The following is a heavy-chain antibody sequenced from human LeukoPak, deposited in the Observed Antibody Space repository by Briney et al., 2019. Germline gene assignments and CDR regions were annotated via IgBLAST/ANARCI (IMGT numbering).Heavy chain of an antibody. Sequence: GESLKISCKGSGYSFTSYWIGWARPMPGKGLEWMGIVYPGDSDTRYSPSFQGQVTISADKSISTAYLQWSSLKASDTAMYYCARRYYYDSSGYYWAFDYWGQGTLVTVSS. D-gene: IGHD3-22*01. J-gene: IGHJ4*02. CDR3: ARRYYYDSSGYYWAFDY. CDR2: VYPGDSDT. V-gene: IGHV5-51*01. CDR1: GYSFTSYW.